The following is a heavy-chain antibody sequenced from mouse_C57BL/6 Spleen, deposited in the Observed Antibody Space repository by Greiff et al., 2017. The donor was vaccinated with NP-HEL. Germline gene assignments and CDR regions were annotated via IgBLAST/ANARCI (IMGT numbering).Heavy chain of an antibody. CDR2: IDPETGGT. D-gene: IGHD3-2*02. J-gene: IGHJ3*01. Sequence: VQLQESGAELVRPGASVTLSCKASCYTFTDYEMHWVKQTPVRGLEWIGAIDPETGGTAYNQKFKGKAILTADKSSSTAYMELRSLTSEDSAVYYCTRIQQLRLPWFAYWGQGTLVTVSA. V-gene: IGHV1-15*01. CDR1: CYTFTDYE. CDR3: TRIQQLRLPWFAY.